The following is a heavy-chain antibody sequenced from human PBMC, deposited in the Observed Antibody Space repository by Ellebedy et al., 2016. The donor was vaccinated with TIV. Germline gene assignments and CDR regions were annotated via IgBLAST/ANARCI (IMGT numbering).Heavy chain of an antibody. V-gene: IGHV3-64D*06. Sequence: PGGSLRLSCAASGLIVGRNYMTWVRQAPGEGLEYISTISADGHTPYYADSVKGRFTISRDNSRNTLYLQMSSLRTEDTAVFYCVKGVYSGSHFDYWGQGTLVTVSS. CDR2: ISADGHTP. D-gene: IGHD1-26*01. CDR1: GLIVGRNY. CDR3: VKGVYSGSHFDY. J-gene: IGHJ4*02.